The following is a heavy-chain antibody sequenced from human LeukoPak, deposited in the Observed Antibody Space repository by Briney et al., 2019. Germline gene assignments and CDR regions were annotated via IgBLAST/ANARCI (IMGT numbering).Heavy chain of an antibody. CDR3: ARGSLYSCYDNEFDY. CDR1: GASISRSNW. J-gene: IGHJ4*02. V-gene: IGHV4-4*02. CDR2: IYHSGRT. D-gene: IGHD2-15*01. Sequence: PSEPLSLTCAVSGASISRSNWWSWVRQPPGKGLEWIGEIYHSGRTNYHPSLKSRLTISFDKSKNTFSLKLRSVSAADTAVYYCARGSLYSCYDNEFDYWGQGILVTVSS.